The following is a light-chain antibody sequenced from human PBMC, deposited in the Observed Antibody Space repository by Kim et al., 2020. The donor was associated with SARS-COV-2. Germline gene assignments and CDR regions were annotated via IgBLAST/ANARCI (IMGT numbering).Light chain of an antibody. V-gene: IGLV6-57*02. CDR1: SGIMASNY. CDR2: EDN. CDR3: QSYGSSNQV. J-gene: IGLJ3*02. Sequence: GKTVTCSCTCRSGIMASNYVQWYQQRPGSAPTTVIYEDNQRPSGVPDRFSGSIDSSSNSASLTISGLKTEDEADYYCQSYGSSNQVFGGGTQLTVL.